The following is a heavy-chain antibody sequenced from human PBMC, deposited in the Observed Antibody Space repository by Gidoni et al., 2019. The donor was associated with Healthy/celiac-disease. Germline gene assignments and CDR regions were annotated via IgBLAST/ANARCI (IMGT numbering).Heavy chain of an antibody. Sequence: EVQLVESGGGLVKPGRSLRLSCTASGFTFGDYAMSWFRQAPGKGLEWVGFIRSKAYGGTTEYAASVKGRFTISRDDSKSIAYLQMNSLKTEDTAVYYCTRGYCSSTSCHDAFDIWGQGTMVTVSS. J-gene: IGHJ3*02. D-gene: IGHD2-2*01. CDR2: IRSKAYGGTT. CDR3: TRGYCSSTSCHDAFDI. V-gene: IGHV3-49*05. CDR1: GFTFGDYA.